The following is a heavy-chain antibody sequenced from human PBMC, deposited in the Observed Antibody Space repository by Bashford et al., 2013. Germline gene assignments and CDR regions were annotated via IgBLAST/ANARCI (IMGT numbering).Heavy chain of an antibody. V-gene: IGHV3-23*01. CDR1: GFPFSDYA. J-gene: IGHJ3*01. CDR3: AKYRGKLVMQYAFDV. Sequence: GGSLRLSCAASGFPFSDYAMSWVRQAPGKGLDWVSTILNARNAGRTYYADSVKGRFTISRDNSRNTLHLEMNSLRAEDTGIYYCAKYRGKLVMQYAFDVWGRGTMVTVSS. CDR2: ILNARNAGRT. D-gene: IGHD3-10*01.